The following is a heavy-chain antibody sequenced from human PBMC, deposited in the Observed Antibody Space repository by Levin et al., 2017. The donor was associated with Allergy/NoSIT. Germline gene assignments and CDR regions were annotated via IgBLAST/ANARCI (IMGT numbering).Heavy chain of an antibody. CDR2: INTCGDNT. V-gene: IGHV3-64D*06. CDR1: GFIFSSDA. D-gene: IGHD3-22*01. J-gene: IGHJ4*02. Sequence: GGSLRLSCSASGFIFSSDALYWVRQAPGKGLEYVSAINTCGDNTQYADSVKGRFTISRDNSRNMLYLQMSSLRVEDTAVYYCVKFGWLSVGDYWGQGTLVTVSS. CDR3: VKFGWLSVGDY.